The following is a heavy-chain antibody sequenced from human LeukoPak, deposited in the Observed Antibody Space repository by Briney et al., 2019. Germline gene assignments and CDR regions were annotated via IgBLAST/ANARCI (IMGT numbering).Heavy chain of an antibody. J-gene: IGHJ3*02. CDR1: GYSISSSSYY. Sequence: SETLSLTCTVSGYSISSSSYYWGWIRQPPGKGLEWIGSIYYSGSTYYNPSLKSRVTISVDTSKNQFSLKLSSVTAADTAVYYCARQVIVVVPPNAFDIWGQGTMVTVSS. CDR3: ARQVIVVVPPNAFDI. CDR2: IYYSGST. D-gene: IGHD3-22*01. V-gene: IGHV4-39*01.